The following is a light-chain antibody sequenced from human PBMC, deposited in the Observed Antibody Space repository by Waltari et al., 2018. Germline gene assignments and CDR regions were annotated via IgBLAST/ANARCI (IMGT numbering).Light chain of an antibody. CDR1: QSVSSSY. CDR3: QQYGGSPPAWT. J-gene: IGKJ1*01. V-gene: IGKV3-20*01. Sequence: EIVLTQSPGTLSLSPGERATLSCRASQSVSSSYLGWYQQRPGQPPRLPIYGASSRATGIPDRFSGSGSGTDFTLTISRLEPEDFAVYHCQQYGGSPPAWTFGQGTKVEIK. CDR2: GAS.